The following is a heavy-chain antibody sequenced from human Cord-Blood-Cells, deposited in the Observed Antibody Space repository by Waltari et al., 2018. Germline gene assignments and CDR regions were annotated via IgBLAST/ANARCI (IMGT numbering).Heavy chain of an antibody. CDR3: ARDMGGYYGSGSDAFDI. V-gene: IGHV1-69*09. CDR1: GGTFSSYA. CDR2: IIPSLGIA. J-gene: IGHJ3*02. Sequence: QVQLVQSGAEVKKPGSSVKVSCQASGGTFSSYAISWVRQAPGQGLEWMGRIIPSLGIANYAQKFQGRVTITADKSTSTAYMELSSLRSEDTAVYYCARDMGGYYGSGSDAFDIWGQGTMVTVSS. D-gene: IGHD3-10*01.